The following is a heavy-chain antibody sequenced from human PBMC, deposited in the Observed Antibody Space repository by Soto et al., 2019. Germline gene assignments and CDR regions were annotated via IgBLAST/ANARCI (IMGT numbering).Heavy chain of an antibody. V-gene: IGHV4-59*01. Sequence: QVQLQESGPGLVKPSETLSLTCTVSGVSISNNYWRWIRQPPGKGLEWIGYIYYNGNTNYNPSLKSRVTMSVDTSRNQISLKLTTVTAADTAVYYCTRANWYSEYWGQGTLVTVSS. CDR2: IYYNGNT. D-gene: IGHD7-27*01. J-gene: IGHJ4*02. CDR1: GVSISNNY. CDR3: TRANWYSEY.